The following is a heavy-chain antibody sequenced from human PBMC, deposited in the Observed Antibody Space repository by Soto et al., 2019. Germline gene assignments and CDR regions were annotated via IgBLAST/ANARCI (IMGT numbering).Heavy chain of an antibody. Sequence: QVQLQESGPGLVKPSETLSLTCTVSGGSISSYYWSWIRQPPGKGLEWIGYIYYSGSTNYNPSLKGRVTISVDTSKNHFSLKRSSVTLADTAVYYCARASDGDYFPASLHLDPWGQGTLVTVSS. CDR1: GGSISSYY. D-gene: IGHD4-17*01. CDR2: IYYSGST. V-gene: IGHV4-59*01. J-gene: IGHJ5*02. CDR3: ARASDGDYFPASLHLDP.